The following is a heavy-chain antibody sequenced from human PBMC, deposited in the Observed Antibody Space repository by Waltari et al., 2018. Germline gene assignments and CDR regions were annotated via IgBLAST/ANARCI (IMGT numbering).Heavy chain of an antibody. V-gene: IGHV4-34*01. D-gene: IGHD2-21*01. Sequence: QVQLHQWGAGQLKPSDTLSLTCAVSGASFLGYFWSWLRQSPGKGLEWLGTIHYSGSTNYNPTLESRLSLAVDTTKKRFSLSLTSVTAADAALYFCARYGEVPASYFFDYWGQGTLVTVSS. CDR3: ARYGEVPASYFFDY. CDR1: GASFLGYF. CDR2: IHYSGST. J-gene: IGHJ4*01.